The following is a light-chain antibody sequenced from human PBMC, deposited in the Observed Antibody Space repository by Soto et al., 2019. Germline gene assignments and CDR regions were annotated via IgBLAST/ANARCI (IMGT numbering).Light chain of an antibody. J-gene: IGKJ5*01. CDR1: QSVSSSS. CDR3: QQYGSSPIT. V-gene: IGKV3-20*01. CDR2: GAS. Sequence: EIVLTQSPGTLSLSPGERTTLSCRASQSVSSSSLAWYQQKPGQAPRLLIYGASSRATGIPDRFSGSGSGTDFTLTISGLEPDDFAVYYCQQYGSSPITFGQGPRLEIK.